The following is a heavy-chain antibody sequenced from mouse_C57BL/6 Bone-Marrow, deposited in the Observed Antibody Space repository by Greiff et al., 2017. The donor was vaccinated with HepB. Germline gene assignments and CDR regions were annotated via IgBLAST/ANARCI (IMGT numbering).Heavy chain of an antibody. V-gene: IGHV5-4*01. Sequence: EVQVVESGGGLVKPGGSLKLSCAASGFTFSSYAMSWVRQTPEKRLEWVATISDGGSYTYYPDNVKGRFTISRDNAKNNLYLQMSQLKSEDTAMYYCARDSRWLPYYFDYWGQGTTLTVSS. J-gene: IGHJ2*01. D-gene: IGHD2-3*01. CDR3: ARDSRWLPYYFDY. CDR2: ISDGGSYT. CDR1: GFTFSSYA.